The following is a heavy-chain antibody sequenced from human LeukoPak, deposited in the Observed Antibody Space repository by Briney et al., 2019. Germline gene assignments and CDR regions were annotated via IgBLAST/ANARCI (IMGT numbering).Heavy chain of an antibody. CDR2: ISSSSSYI. Sequence: GGSLRLSCAASGFTFSSYSMNWVRQAPGKGLEWVSSISSSSSYIYYADSVKGRFTISRDNAKNSLYLQMNSLRAEDTAVYYCAKDYSSGWGTKGFLFDYWGQGTLVTVSS. D-gene: IGHD6-19*01. CDR3: AKDYSSGWGTKGFLFDY. J-gene: IGHJ4*02. V-gene: IGHV3-21*01. CDR1: GFTFSSYS.